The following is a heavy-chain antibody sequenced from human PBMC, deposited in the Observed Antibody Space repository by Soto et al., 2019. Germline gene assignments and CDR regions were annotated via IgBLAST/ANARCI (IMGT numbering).Heavy chain of an antibody. J-gene: IGHJ4*02. Sequence: QVQLQESGPGLVKPSQTLSLTCTVSGDSISSGDHYWSWIRQPPGKGLEWIGYIYYSGTTYSRPSLQSRVTISVDTSKNQFSLKLNSVTAADTAVYDCARGAYSDSSSYFDYWGQGTLVPVSS. D-gene: IGHD6-6*01. CDR3: ARGAYSDSSSYFDY. CDR1: GDSISSGDHY. CDR2: IYYSGTT. V-gene: IGHV4-30-4*01.